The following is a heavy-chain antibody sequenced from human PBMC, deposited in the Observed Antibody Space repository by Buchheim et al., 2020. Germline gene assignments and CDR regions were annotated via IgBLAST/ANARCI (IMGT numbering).Heavy chain of an antibody. D-gene: IGHD5-18*01. Sequence: EVQLVESGGGLVQPGGSLRLSCAASGFIFSSYELNWVRQAPGKGLEWVSYISTSGSAIYYADSVKGRFPISRDNAKKSLYLQMNSLRAEDTAVYYCARGIQFYYYGMDVWGQGTT. CDR3: ARGIQFYYYGMDV. CDR1: GFIFSSYE. V-gene: IGHV3-48*03. CDR2: ISTSGSAI. J-gene: IGHJ6*02.